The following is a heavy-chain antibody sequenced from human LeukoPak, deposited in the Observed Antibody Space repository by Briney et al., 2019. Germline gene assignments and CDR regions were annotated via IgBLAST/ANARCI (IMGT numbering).Heavy chain of an antibody. J-gene: IGHJ4*02. CDR3: ARGVVIAPQTFDY. CDR2: IYYSGST. V-gene: IGHV4-59*01. CDR1: GDSINGFY. D-gene: IGHD2-21*01. Sequence: SETLSLTCTVSGDSINGFYWSWIRQPPGKGLEWIGYIYYSGSTNYNPSLKSRVTISVDTSKNQFSLKLSSVTAADTAVYYCARGVVIAPQTFDYWGQGTLVTVSS.